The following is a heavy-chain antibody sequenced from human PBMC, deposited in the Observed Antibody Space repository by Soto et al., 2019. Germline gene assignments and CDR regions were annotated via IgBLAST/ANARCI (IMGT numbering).Heavy chain of an antibody. CDR1: GYIFTDFF. CDR2: VNPKNGDT. CDR3: GRVPDPGRPVTTDH. V-gene: IGHV1-2*02. Sequence: QVQVVQSGAEVKKPGASVKVSCKTSGYIFTDFFVHWIRQAPGQGLEWLGWVNPKNGDTEYAQKFLGRVSMTRDTSTNTVYMEMTGLTSHDTAVYYCGRVPDPGRPVTTDHWGQGSLV. J-gene: IGHJ4*02. D-gene: IGHD4-17*01.